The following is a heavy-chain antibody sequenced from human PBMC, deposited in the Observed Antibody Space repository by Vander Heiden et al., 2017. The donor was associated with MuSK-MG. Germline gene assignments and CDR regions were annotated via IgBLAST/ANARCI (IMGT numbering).Heavy chain of an antibody. CDR3: ARQPTMAYYYYYMDV. CDR1: GGSISSSTYY. CDR2: LYDSGST. D-gene: IGHD3-10*01. J-gene: IGHJ6*03. Sequence: QLQLQESGPGLVKPSDTLSLTCTVSGGSISSSTYYWGWIRQPPGKGLEWIGSLYDSGSTYYNPSLKSRVTISVDTSKNQLSLKLNSVTAADTAVYYCARQPTMAYYYYYMDVWGKGTTVTVSS. V-gene: IGHV4-39*01.